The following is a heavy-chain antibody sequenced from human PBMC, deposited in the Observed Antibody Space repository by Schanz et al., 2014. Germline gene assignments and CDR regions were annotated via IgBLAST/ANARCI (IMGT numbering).Heavy chain of an antibody. CDR1: GFTFSTYA. CDR3: AKDRSWDYDSSGYFGY. V-gene: IGHV3-23*01. Sequence: EVKLLESGGTLVRPGGSLRLSCAASGFTFSTYAMAWVRQAPGKGLEWVSAIRGRDGSTYYADSVRGRFTISRDNSKNALYLQMNSLRAEDTAVYYCAKDRSWDYDSSGYFGYSGQGTLVTVSA. CDR2: IRGRDGST. J-gene: IGHJ4*02. D-gene: IGHD3-22*01.